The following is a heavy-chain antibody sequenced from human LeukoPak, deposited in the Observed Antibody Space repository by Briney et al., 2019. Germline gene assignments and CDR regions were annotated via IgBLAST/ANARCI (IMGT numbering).Heavy chain of an antibody. CDR3: ARDRSAVFEGGSGSYYPLDY. CDR2: ISSSSSTI. CDR1: GFTFSSYS. J-gene: IGHJ4*02. V-gene: IGHV3-48*01. Sequence: GGSLRLSCAASGFTFSSYSMNWVRQAPGKGLEWVSYISSSSSTIYYADSVKGRFTISRDNAKNSLYLQMNSLRAEDTAVYYCARDRSAVFEGGSGSYYPLDYWGQGTLVTVSS. D-gene: IGHD3-10*01.